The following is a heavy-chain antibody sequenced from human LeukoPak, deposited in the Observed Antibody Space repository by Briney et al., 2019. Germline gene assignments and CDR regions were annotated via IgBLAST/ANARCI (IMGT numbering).Heavy chain of an antibody. D-gene: IGHD3-9*01. CDR2: IGTAGDT. Sequence: GGSLRLSCAASGFTFSSYDMHWVRQATGKGLEWVPAIGTAGDTYYPGSVKGRFTISRENAKNSLYLQMNSLRAGDTAVYYCARARYDILTGRDAFDIWGQGTMVTVSS. CDR1: GFTFSSYD. J-gene: IGHJ3*02. CDR3: ARARYDILTGRDAFDI. V-gene: IGHV3-13*01.